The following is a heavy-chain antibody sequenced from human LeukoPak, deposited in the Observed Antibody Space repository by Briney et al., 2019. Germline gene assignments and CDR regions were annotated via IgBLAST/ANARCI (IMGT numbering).Heavy chain of an antibody. CDR1: GFTVNNYA. Sequence: GGSLRLSCSASGFTVNNYAMHWVRQAPGEGLEYVSSISSNGGSTYYADAVNGRFTISRDNSKNTFYLQMSRLRADTTAVYYCVRPSSCSGSYELDYWGQGTLVTVSS. J-gene: IGHJ4*02. CDR3: VRPSSCSGSYELDY. CDR2: ISSNGGST. V-gene: IGHV3-64D*06. D-gene: IGHD3-10*02.